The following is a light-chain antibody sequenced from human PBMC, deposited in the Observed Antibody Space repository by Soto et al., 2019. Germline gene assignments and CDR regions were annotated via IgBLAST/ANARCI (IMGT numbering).Light chain of an antibody. CDR1: SSNIGAGYD. V-gene: IGLV1-40*01. J-gene: IGLJ2*01. CDR3: QSYDSSLSENVV. Sequence: QSVLTQPPSVSGAPGQRVTISCTGSSSNIGAGYDVHWYRQLPGTAPKLLIYGNSNRPSGVPDRFSGSKSGTSASLAITGLQAEDEADYYCQSYDSSLSENVVFGGGTKLTVL. CDR2: GNS.